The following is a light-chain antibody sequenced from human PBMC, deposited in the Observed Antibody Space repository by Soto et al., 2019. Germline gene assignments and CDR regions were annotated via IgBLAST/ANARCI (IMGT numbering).Light chain of an antibody. V-gene: IGLV1-40*01. Sequence: QSVLTQPPAVSGAPGQRVTISCTGSSSNIGAGYDIHWYQQVPGTAPKPLIYANNNRAPGVTDRFSGSKSGTSASLAITGLQAEDEADYYCQSYDTSLSGYVFGPGTKVTVL. CDR3: QSYDTSLSGYV. J-gene: IGLJ1*01. CDR1: SSNIGAGYD. CDR2: ANN.